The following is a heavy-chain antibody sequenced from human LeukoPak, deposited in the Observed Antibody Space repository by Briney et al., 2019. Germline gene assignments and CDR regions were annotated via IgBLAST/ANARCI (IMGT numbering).Heavy chain of an antibody. CDR2: ISSSSSYI. CDR3: ARGDGSGWSGPLDY. CDR1: GFTFSSYA. D-gene: IGHD6-19*01. V-gene: IGHV3-21*01. J-gene: IGHJ4*02. Sequence: PGGSLRLSCAASGFTFSSYAMSWVRQAPGKGLEWVSSISSSSSYIYYADSVKGRFTISRDNAKNSLYLQMNSLRAEDTAVYYCARGDGSGWSGPLDYWGQGTLVTVSS.